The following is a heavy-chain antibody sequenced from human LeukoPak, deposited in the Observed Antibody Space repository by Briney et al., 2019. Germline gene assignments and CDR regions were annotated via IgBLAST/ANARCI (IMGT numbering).Heavy chain of an antibody. Sequence: SETLSLTCAVYGGSFSGYYWSWIRQPPGKGLEWVGEINHSGSTNYNPSLKSRVTISVDTSKNQFSLKLSSVTAADTAVYYCAREQYSSGWYGWAADYWGQGTLVTVSS. CDR1: GGSFSGYY. CDR3: AREQYSSGWYGWAADY. J-gene: IGHJ4*02. CDR2: INHSGST. D-gene: IGHD6-19*01. V-gene: IGHV4-34*01.